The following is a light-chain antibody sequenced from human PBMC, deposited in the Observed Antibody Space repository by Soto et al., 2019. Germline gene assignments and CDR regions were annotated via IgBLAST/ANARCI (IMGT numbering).Light chain of an antibody. J-gene: IGKJ1*01. V-gene: IGKV1-5*03. CDR1: QSIDMW. CDR3: QQYRRSWT. CDR2: KVS. Sequence: IQMPPSPSTPSASVGDRVTITCRASQSIDMWLAWYQQKPGKAPKVLIYKVSTLESGVPSRFSGSGSGTDFTLTISSLQPDDSATYYCQQYRRSWTFGQGTKVDIK.